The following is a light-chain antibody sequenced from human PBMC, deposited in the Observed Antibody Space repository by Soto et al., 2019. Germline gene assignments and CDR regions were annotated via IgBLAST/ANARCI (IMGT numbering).Light chain of an antibody. Sequence: ALTQPRSVSGSPGQSVTISCTGTSSDVGGFNSVSWYQQHPGKAPKLMIYDVNKRPSGVPDRFSGSKSGSTASLTISGLQAEDEADYYCCSYAGSYPYAFATGTKVTVL. CDR3: CSYAGSYPYA. V-gene: IGLV2-11*01. CDR1: SSDVGGFNS. J-gene: IGLJ1*01. CDR2: DVN.